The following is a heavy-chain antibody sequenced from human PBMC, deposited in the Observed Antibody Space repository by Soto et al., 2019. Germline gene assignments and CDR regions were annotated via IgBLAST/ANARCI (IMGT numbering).Heavy chain of an antibody. CDR2: IKSETDGGTI. D-gene: IGHD3-10*01. CDR3: TTDRELWFRELPPEFDP. CDR1: GFTFSDAW. Sequence: EVQLVESGGGLVKPGGALRLSCAASGFTFSDAWMSWVRQAPGKGLEWVGRIKSETDGGTIDYAAPVKGRFTISRDDSKNTLFLQMNSLKTEDTAVYYCTTDRELWFRELPPEFDPWGQGTLVTVSA. J-gene: IGHJ5*02. V-gene: IGHV3-15*01.